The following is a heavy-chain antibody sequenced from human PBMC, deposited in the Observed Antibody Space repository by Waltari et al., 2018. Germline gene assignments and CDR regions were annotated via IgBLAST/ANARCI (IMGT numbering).Heavy chain of an antibody. CDR2: INHSGST. Sequence: QVQLQQWGAGLLKPSETLSLTCAVYGGSFSGYYWSWIRQPPGKGLEWIGEINHSGSTNYNPSLKSRVTITVDTPKNQFSLKLSSVTAADTAVYYCARGKVGYSYGYGLELWHFDYWGQGTLVTVSS. D-gene: IGHD5-18*01. V-gene: IGHV4-34*01. CDR1: GGSFSGYY. CDR3: ARGKVGYSYGYGLELWHFDY. J-gene: IGHJ4*02.